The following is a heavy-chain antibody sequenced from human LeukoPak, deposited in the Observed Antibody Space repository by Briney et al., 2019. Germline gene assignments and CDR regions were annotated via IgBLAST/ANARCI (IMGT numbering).Heavy chain of an antibody. CDR1: GFTVSTVY. CDR3: AREIGQLGGAFDI. D-gene: IGHD7-27*01. CDR2: IYGGPTA. Sequence: SGGSLRLSCAASGFTVSTVYMTWVRQAPGKGLEWVSVIYGGPTAYYADSVKDRFTISRDNPKNTLNLQMNSLRAEDSAVYYCAREIGQLGGAFDIWGQGTMVTVSS. V-gene: IGHV3-53*01. J-gene: IGHJ3*02.